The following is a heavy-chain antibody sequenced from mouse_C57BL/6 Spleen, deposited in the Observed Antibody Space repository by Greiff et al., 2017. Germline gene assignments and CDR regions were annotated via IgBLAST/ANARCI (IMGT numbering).Heavy chain of an antibody. CDR1: GYTFTSYW. CDR2: IYPGSGST. CDR3: AREGGLRQGLYFDY. J-gene: IGHJ2*01. Sequence: QVQLQQPGAELVKPGASVKMSCKASGYTFTSYWITWVKQRPGQGLEWIGDIYPGSGSTNYNEKFKSKATLTVDTSSSTAYMQLSSLTSEDSAVYYCAREGGLRQGLYFDYWGQGTTLTVSS. D-gene: IGHD2-4*01. V-gene: IGHV1-55*01.